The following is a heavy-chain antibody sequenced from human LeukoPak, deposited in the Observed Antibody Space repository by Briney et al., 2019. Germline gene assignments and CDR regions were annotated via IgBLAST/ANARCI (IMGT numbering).Heavy chain of an antibody. CDR3: AKDQIVVVPAALDY. CDR1: RFTFSSYA. D-gene: IGHD2-2*01. V-gene: IGHV3-23*01. CDR2: ISGSGGST. Sequence: PGASLRLSCAASRFTFSSYAMSWVRQAPGKGLEWVSAISGSGGSTYYADSVKGRFTISRDNSKNTLYLQMNSLRAEDTAVYYCAKDQIVVVPAALDYWGQGTLVTVSS. J-gene: IGHJ4*02.